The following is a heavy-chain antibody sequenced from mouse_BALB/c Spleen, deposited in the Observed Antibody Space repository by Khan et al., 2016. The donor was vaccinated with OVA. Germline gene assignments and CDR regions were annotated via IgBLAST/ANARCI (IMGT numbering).Heavy chain of an antibody. CDR3: ARRTTGYTMDY. D-gene: IGHD2-14*01. J-gene: IGHJ4*01. V-gene: IGHV1-4*01. Sequence: VQLQESGADLARPGASVRMSCKASGYTFTSNTMHWVKQRPGQGLEWIGYINPRSGYTNYNQNFKDKATFTADKSSSTAYVQLSSLTSEDSAVYYCARRTTGYTMDYWGQGTSVTVSS. CDR1: GYTFTSNT. CDR2: INPRSGYT.